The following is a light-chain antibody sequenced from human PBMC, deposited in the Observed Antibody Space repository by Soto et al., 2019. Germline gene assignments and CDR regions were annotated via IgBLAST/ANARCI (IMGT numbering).Light chain of an antibody. J-gene: IGKJ1*01. Sequence: EIVLTQSPGTLSLSPGERATLSCRASQSVSSYYLAWYQQKPGQAPRLLIYSTSSRATGIPDRFSGSGSGTDFPLTISRLEPEDFAVYYCQQYGSSLTWTFGQGTKVEIK. CDR3: QQYGSSLTWT. CDR1: QSVSSYY. V-gene: IGKV3-20*01. CDR2: STS.